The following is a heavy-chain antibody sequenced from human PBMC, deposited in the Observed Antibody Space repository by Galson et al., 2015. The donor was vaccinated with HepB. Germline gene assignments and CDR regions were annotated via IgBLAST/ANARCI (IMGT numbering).Heavy chain of an antibody. CDR1: GFTFSSYA. V-gene: IGHV3-23*01. D-gene: IGHD2-21*02. J-gene: IGHJ4*02. Sequence: SLRLSCAASGFTFSSYAMSWVRQAPGKGLEWVSAISGSGGSTYYADSVKGRFTISRDNSKNTLYLQMNSLRAEDTAVYYCAKGDCGTDCKVVDYWGQGTLVTVSP. CDR3: AKGDCGTDCKVVDY. CDR2: ISGSGGST.